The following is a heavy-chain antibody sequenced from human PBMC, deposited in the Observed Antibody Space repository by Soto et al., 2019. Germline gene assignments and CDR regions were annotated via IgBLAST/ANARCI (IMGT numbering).Heavy chain of an antibody. CDR1: GFIFSDYY. D-gene: IGHD6-13*01. V-gene: IGHV3-30*04. J-gene: IGHJ4*02. CDR2: IRNDRSKK. Sequence: HPGGSLRLSCAASGFIFSDYYMHWVRQAPGKGLEWVAVIRNDRSKKYYADSVKGRFTISRDNAKNSLYLQMNSLRAEDTAVYYCALRAGPLGGQGTLVTVSS. CDR3: ALRAGPL.